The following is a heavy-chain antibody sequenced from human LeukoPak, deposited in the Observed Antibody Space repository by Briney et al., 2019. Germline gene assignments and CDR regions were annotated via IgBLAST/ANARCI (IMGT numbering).Heavy chain of an antibody. J-gene: IGHJ6*03. D-gene: IGHD2-8*01. Sequence: SETLSLTCTVSAGSISSSSYYLGWIRQPPGREMEWIGSSHYSGTTYYTPSLTSRVTISADTSKSQFSLRLSSVTAADTAVYYCASNGYYCIEFWGKGTTGTVSS. CDR2: SHYSGTT. CDR3: ASNGYYCIEF. V-gene: IGHV4-39*07. CDR1: AGSISSSSYY.